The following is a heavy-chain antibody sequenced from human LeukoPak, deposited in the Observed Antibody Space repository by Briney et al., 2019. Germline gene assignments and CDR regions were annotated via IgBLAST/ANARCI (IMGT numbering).Heavy chain of an antibody. V-gene: IGHV3-23*01. CDR3: AKEGYTTWYVP. Sequence: PGGSLRLSWAASGFPFREYSMSWVRQAPGKGLEWVSNIRSNGGDTYYTDSVKGRFTISRDNSKNTLYLEMNSLRAEDTAVYYCAKEGYTTWYVPWGQGTLVTVSS. CDR1: GFPFREYS. J-gene: IGHJ5*02. CDR2: IRSNGGDT. D-gene: IGHD2-15*01.